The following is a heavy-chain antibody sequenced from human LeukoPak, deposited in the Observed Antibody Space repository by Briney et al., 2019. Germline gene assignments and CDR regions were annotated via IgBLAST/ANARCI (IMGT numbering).Heavy chain of an antibody. CDR3: AGDYYFDY. CDR2: INHSGST. D-gene: IGHD4-17*01. V-gene: IGHV4-34*01. CDR1: GGSFSGYY. J-gene: IGHJ4*02. Sequence: SETLSLTCAVYGGSFSGYYWSWIRQPPGKGLEWIGEINHSGSTNYNPSLKSRVTISVDTSKNQFSLKLSSVTAADTAVYYCAGDYYFDYWGQGTLVTVSS.